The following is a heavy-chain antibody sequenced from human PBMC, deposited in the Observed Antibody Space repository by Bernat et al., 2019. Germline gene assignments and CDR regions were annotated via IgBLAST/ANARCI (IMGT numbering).Heavy chain of an antibody. D-gene: IGHD4-17*01. J-gene: IGHJ4*02. V-gene: IGHV4-38-2*01. CDR3: AKVPDPYGDHSDVPIL. Sequence: QVHLQESGPGLVKPSETLSLTCAVSTLSMRSAYYWVWVRQPPGKGLEWIGSISQSGSTYYSPSIASRVTISIDTSKNQFSLKLTSMTAANTAVYYCAKVPDPYGDHSDVPILWGQGTLVTVSS. CDR2: ISQSGST. CDR1: TLSMRSAYY.